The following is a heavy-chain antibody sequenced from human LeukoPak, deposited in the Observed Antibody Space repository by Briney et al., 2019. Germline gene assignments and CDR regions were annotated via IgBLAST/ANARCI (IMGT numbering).Heavy chain of an antibody. J-gene: IGHJ4*02. Sequence: LQTPSLTCTVSGGSISGGGYYWSWIRQHPGKGLEWLGYIYYSGSTYYNPSLKSRVTISVDTSKNQFSLKLSSVTAADTAVYYCARGRNCSGGSCRKLYFDYWGQGTLVTVSS. CDR3: ARGRNCSGGSCRKLYFDY. D-gene: IGHD2-15*01. CDR1: GGSISGGGYY. V-gene: IGHV4-31*03. CDR2: IYYSGST.